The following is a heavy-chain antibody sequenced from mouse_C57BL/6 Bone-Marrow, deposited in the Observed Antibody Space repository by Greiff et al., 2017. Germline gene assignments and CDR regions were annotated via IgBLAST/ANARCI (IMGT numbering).Heavy chain of an antibody. D-gene: IGHD1-1*01. CDR3: ARSGYYYGCSLFAY. CDR2: INPGSGGT. Sequence: VQLQQSGAELVRPGTSVKVSCKASGYAFTNYLIEWVKQRPGQGLEWIGMINPGSGGTNYNEKFKGKATLTSDKSSSTAYVQLSSLTSDDSAVYFCARSGYYYGCSLFAYWGQGTLVTVSA. CDR1: GYAFTNYL. J-gene: IGHJ3*01. V-gene: IGHV1-54*01.